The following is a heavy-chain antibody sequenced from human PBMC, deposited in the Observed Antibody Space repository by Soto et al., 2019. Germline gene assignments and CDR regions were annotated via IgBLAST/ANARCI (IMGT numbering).Heavy chain of an antibody. Sequence: QVQLQESGAGLVKPSGTLSLTCAVSGDSISSSNWWSWVRQPPGKGLEWIGEIYASGSTSYNPSLKSRVTISVDKSTSQFSLKLSSVTAADTAVYYCAREIIAGHLHWGQGTLVTVSS. D-gene: IGHD6-13*01. J-gene: IGHJ1*01. CDR2: IYASGST. CDR1: GDSISSSNW. CDR3: AREIIAGHLH. V-gene: IGHV4-4*02.